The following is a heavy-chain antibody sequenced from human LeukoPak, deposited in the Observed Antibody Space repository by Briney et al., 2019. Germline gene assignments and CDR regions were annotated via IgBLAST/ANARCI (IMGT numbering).Heavy chain of an antibody. CDR1: GGSISSYY. CDR2: IYYSGST. D-gene: IGHD4-17*01. Sequence: PSETLSLTCTVSGGSISSYYWSWIRQPPGKGLEWIGFIYYSGSTNYNPSLKSRVTISVDTSKNQFFLNLRSVTAADTAVYYCARGPTVTTDYWGQGTLVTVSS. V-gene: IGHV4-59*01. J-gene: IGHJ4*02. CDR3: ARGPTVTTDY.